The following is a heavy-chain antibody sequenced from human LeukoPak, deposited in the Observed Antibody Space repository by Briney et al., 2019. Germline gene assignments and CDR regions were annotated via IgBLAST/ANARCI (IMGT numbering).Heavy chain of an antibody. CDR1: GFTFSSYS. V-gene: IGHV3-21*01. Sequence: GGSLRLSCAASGFTFSSYSMNWVRQAPGKGLEWVSSISSSSSYIYYADSVKGRFTISRDNAKNSLYLQMNSLRAEDTAVYYCARVDIVVVVAATERAKNPYYYGMDVWGQGTTVTVSS. D-gene: IGHD2-15*01. J-gene: IGHJ6*02. CDR2: ISSSSSYI. CDR3: ARVDIVVVVAATERAKNPYYYGMDV.